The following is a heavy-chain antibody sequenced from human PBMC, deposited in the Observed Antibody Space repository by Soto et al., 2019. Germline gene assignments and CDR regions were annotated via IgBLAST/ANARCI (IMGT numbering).Heavy chain of an antibody. Sequence: ASVKVSCKASGYTFTSYGISWVRQAPGQGLEWMGWISAYNGNTNYAQKLQGRVTMTTDTSTSTAYMELRSLRSDDTAVYYCARDPALVWFGESTPDAVDYWGQGTLVTVSS. CDR1: GYTFTSYG. V-gene: IGHV1-18*01. D-gene: IGHD3-10*01. CDR3: ARDPALVWFGESTPDAVDY. CDR2: ISAYNGNT. J-gene: IGHJ4*02.